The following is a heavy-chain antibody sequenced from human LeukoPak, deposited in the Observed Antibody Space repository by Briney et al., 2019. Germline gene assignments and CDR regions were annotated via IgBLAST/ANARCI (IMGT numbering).Heavy chain of an antibody. V-gene: IGHV1-18*01. J-gene: IGHJ5*02. CDR1: GYTFTSYG. CDR2: ISAYNGNT. Sequence: ASVKVSCKASGYTFTSYGISWVRQAPGQGLEWMGWISAYNGNTNYAQKLQGRVTMTTDTSTSTAYMELSRLRSDDTAVYYCATLNELIAAAGTRWFDPWGQGTLVAVSS. CDR3: ATLNELIAAAGTRWFDP. D-gene: IGHD6-13*01.